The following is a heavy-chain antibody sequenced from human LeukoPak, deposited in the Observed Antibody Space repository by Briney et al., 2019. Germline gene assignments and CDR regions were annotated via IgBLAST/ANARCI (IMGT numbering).Heavy chain of an antibody. CDR3: AAGKVEWLFPTIDY. V-gene: IGHV1-58*01. Sequence: SVKVSCKASGFTFTSSAVQWVRQARGQRLEWIGWIVVGSGNTNYAQKFQERVTNTRDMSTSTAYMELSSLRSEDTAVYYCAAGKVEWLFPTIDYWGQGTLVTVSS. CDR1: GFTFTSSA. J-gene: IGHJ4*02. CDR2: IVVGSGNT. D-gene: IGHD3-3*01.